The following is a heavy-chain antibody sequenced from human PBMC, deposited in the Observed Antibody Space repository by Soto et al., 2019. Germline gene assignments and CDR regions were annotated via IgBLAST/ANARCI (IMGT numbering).Heavy chain of an antibody. CDR1: GFTFSSYT. CDR2: ISSSSSTI. V-gene: IGHV3-48*02. D-gene: IGHD6-19*01. Sequence: EVQLVESGGGLVQPWGSLRLSCAASGFTFSSYTMNWVRQAPGKGLEWVSYISSSSSTIYYADSVKGRFTISRDNAKNSLYLQMNSLSDEDTAVYYCAREGGIAVAGTAGDYWGQGTLVTVSS. CDR3: AREGGIAVAGTAGDY. J-gene: IGHJ4*02.